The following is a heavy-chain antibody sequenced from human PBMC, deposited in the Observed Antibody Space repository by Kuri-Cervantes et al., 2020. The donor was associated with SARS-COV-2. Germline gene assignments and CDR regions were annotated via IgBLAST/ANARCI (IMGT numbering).Heavy chain of an antibody. D-gene: IGHD3-16*02. CDR2: MNPNSGNT. Sequence: ASVKVSCKASGYTFTGYDINWVRQATGQGLEWMGWMNPNSGNTGYAQKLQGRVTMTTDTSTSTAYMELRSLRSDDTAVYYCARVHYDYVWRSYRYRPEPSLDVWGKGTTVTVSS. V-gene: IGHV1-8*01. CDR3: ARVHYDYVWRSYRYRPEPSLDV. CDR1: GYTFTGYD. J-gene: IGHJ6*04.